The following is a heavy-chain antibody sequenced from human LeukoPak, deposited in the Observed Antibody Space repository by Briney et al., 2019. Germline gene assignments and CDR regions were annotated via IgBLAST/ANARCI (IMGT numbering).Heavy chain of an antibody. CDR3: AKGHNIVLVPADIDY. Sequence: PGGSLRLSCAASGFTFNSYGMHWVRQAPGKGLEWVAVISYDGSNKYYADSVKGRFTISRDNSKNTLYLQMNSLRAEDTAVYYCAKGHNIVLVPADIDYWGQGTLVTVSS. CDR1: GFTFNSYG. V-gene: IGHV3-30*18. D-gene: IGHD2-2*01. J-gene: IGHJ4*02. CDR2: ISYDGSNK.